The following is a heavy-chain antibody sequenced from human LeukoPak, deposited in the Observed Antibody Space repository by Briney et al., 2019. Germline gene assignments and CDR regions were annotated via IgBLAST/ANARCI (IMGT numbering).Heavy chain of an antibody. CDR2: FDPEDGET. J-gene: IGHJ4*02. Sequence: ASVKVSCKASGYTFTGYYMHWVRQAPGKGLEWMGGFDPEDGETIYAQKFQGRVTMTEDTSTDTAYMELSSLRSEDTAVYYCANWPELRSSSSWFYYWGQGTLVTVSS. V-gene: IGHV1-24*01. CDR1: GYTFTGYY. CDR3: ANWPELRSSSSWFYY. D-gene: IGHD6-13*01.